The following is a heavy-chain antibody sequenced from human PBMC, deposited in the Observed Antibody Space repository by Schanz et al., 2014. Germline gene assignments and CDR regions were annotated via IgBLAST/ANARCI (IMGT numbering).Heavy chain of an antibody. J-gene: IGHJ1*01. Sequence: VQLVESGGDLVKPGGSLRLSCEASGFTFSNYGMNWVRQAPEKGLEWVSYISSSSGTIYYADSVKGRFTISRDNAKNLLYLQMNGLRAEDTAVYFCARMSWLQIEYFQHWGQGTLVTVSS. D-gene: IGHD5-12*01. CDR3: ARMSWLQIEYFQH. CDR2: ISSSSGTI. V-gene: IGHV3-48*01. CDR1: GFTFSNYG.